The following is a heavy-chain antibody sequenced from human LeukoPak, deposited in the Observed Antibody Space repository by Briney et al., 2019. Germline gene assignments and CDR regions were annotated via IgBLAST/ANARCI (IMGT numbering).Heavy chain of an antibody. CDR3: AKTVPLLGGPYYFDY. V-gene: IGHV3-30*18. Sequence: GRSLRLSCAASGFTFSSYGMHWVRQAPGKGLEWVAVISYDGSNKYYADFVKGRFTISKDNSKNTLYLQMNSLRAEDTAVYYCAKTVPLLGGPYYFDYWGQGTLVTVSS. CDR2: ISYDGSNK. J-gene: IGHJ4*02. D-gene: IGHD3-16*01. CDR1: GFTFSSYG.